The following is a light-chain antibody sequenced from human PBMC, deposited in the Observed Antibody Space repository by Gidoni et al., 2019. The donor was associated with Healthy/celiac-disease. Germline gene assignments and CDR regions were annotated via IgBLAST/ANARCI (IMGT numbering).Light chain of an antibody. J-gene: IGKJ4*01. CDR2: DAS. V-gene: IGKV3-11*01. CDR1: QSVSSY. Sequence: EIVLTQSQATLSLSPGARATLSCRASQSVSSYLAWYQQKPGQAPRLLIYDASNRATGIPARFSGSGSGTDFTLTISSLEPEDFAVYYCQQRSNWPRLTFGGGTKVEIK. CDR3: QQRSNWPRLT.